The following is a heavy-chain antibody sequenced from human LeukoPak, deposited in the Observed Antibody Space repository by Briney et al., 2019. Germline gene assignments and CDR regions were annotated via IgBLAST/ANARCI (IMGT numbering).Heavy chain of an antibody. Sequence: SQTLSLTCTVSGGSISSGDYYWSWIRQPPGKGLEWIGYIYYSGSTYYNPSLKSRVTISVDTSKNQFSLKLSSVTAADTAAYYCAREADVWGNHYFDYWGQGTLVTVSS. CDR2: IYYSGST. J-gene: IGHJ4*02. D-gene: IGHD3-16*01. V-gene: IGHV4-30-4*01. CDR1: GGSISSGDYY. CDR3: AREADVWGNHYFDY.